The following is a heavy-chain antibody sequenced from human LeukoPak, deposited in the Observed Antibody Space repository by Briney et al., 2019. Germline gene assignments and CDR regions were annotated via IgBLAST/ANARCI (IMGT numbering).Heavy chain of an antibody. Sequence: GGSLRLSCAASGFTFSSYTMNWVRQAPGKGLEWVSAISGSGVGTYYADSVKGRFTISRDNSWNTLYLQMSSLRAEDTAVYYCAKAWTAMASFDYWGQGTLVTVSS. CDR2: ISGSGVGT. J-gene: IGHJ4*02. CDR3: AKAWTAMASFDY. CDR1: GFTFSSYT. V-gene: IGHV3-23*01. D-gene: IGHD5-18*01.